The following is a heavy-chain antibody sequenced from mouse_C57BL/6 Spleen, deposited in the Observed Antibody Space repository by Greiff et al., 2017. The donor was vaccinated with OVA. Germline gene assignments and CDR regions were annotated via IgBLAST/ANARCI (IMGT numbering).Heavy chain of an antibody. Sequence: VKLQESGPGLVAPSQSLSITCTVSGFSLTSYAISWVRQPPGKGLEWLGVIWTGGGKNYNSSLKSRLSISKDNSKSQVFLKMNSLQTDDTARYYCARSPYYGSSYPFAYWGKGTLVTVSA. V-gene: IGHV2-9-1*01. CDR3: ARSPYYGSSYPFAY. D-gene: IGHD1-1*01. CDR2: IWTGGGK. CDR1: GFSLTSYA. J-gene: IGHJ3*01.